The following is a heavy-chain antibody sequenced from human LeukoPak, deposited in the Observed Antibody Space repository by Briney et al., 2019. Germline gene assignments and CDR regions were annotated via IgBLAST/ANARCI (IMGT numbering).Heavy chain of an antibody. Sequence: ASVRVSCKASGYTFTTYGVSWVRQAPGQGGEWMGWISAYSADTNYAPNLQGRVSMTPDTSTTTAYMELRSLRSDDTAMYYCASGGYWGQGTQVTVSS. CDR2: ISAYSADT. V-gene: IGHV1-18*01. CDR3: ASGGY. D-gene: IGHD3-16*01. CDR1: GYTFTTYG. J-gene: IGHJ4*02.